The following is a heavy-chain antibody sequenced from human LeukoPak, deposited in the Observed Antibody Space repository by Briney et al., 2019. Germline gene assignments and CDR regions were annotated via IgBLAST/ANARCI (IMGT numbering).Heavy chain of an antibody. CDR2: ISGSGGST. V-gene: IGHV3-23*01. J-gene: IGHJ4*02. CDR3: AKRQAGDYYDSSGYDDY. D-gene: IGHD3-22*01. Sequence: GGSLRLSCAASGFTFSSYAMSWVRQAPGKGLEWVSAISGSGGSTYYADSVKGRFTISRDNSKNTLYLQMNSLRAEDTAVYYCAKRQAGDYYDSSGYDDYWGQGTLVTASS. CDR1: GFTFSSYA.